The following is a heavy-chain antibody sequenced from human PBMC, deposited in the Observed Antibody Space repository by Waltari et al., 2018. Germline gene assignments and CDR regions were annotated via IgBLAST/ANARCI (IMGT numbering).Heavy chain of an antibody. CDR1: EGSFSTYA. J-gene: IGHJ3*02. D-gene: IGHD6-13*01. CDR3: ARGGLYGQQLLESAFEI. CDR2: IIPMFETA. Sequence: QVQLVQSGAEVKKPGSSVKVSCKASEGSFSTYAITWVRQAPGQGLEWMGGIIPMFETANYAQKFQERVTITTDGSMTTAYMELSSLTSEDTAVYYCARGGLYGQQLLESAFEIWGQGTKVTVAS. V-gene: IGHV1-69*05.